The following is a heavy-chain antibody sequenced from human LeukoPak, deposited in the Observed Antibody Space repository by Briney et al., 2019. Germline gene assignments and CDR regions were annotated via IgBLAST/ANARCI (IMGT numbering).Heavy chain of an antibody. J-gene: IGHJ6*02. V-gene: IGHV3-74*01. CDR2: INSDGSST. D-gene: IGHD3-3*01. Sequence: GGSLRLSCAASGFAFSSYWMHWVRHAPGKGLVWVSRINSDGSSTSYADSVKGRFTISRDNAKNTLYLQMNSLRAEDTAVYYCARDLYYDFWSGYLTLYGMDVWGQGTTVTVSS. CDR1: GFAFSSYW. CDR3: ARDLYYDFWSGYLTLYGMDV.